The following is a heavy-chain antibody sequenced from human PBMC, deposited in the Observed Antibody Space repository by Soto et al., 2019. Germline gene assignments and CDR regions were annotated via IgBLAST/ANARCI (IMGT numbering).Heavy chain of an antibody. V-gene: IGHV1-69*06. D-gene: IGHD2-15*01. CDR2: IIPLLGTS. CDR1: GDIFSSYA. CDR3: ARYGSYKYGGYYGMDV. Sequence: VQMVQSGAEVKKPGSSVKVSCKASGDIFSSYALSWVRQAPGQGLEWMGGIIPLLGTSNHAQKFQDRVTVTADKSTSTAYMELRSLRSDDTAVYYCARYGSYKYGGYYGMDVWGQGTTVIVSS. J-gene: IGHJ6*02.